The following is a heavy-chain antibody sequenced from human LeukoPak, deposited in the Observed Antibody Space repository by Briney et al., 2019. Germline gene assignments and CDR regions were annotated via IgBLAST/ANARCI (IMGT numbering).Heavy chain of an antibody. Sequence: SETLTLTCAVYGGSFSGYYWTWIRQPPGKGLEWIGEINHSGGTNYNPSLKSRVTISVDTSKNQFSLELSSVTAADTAVYYCARVPNIAYRPCGYWGQVSPVTFSP. CDR1: GGSFSGYY. CDR2: INHSGGT. D-gene: IGHD6-6*01. J-gene: IGHJ4*02. CDR3: ARVPNIAYRPCGY. V-gene: IGHV4-34*01.